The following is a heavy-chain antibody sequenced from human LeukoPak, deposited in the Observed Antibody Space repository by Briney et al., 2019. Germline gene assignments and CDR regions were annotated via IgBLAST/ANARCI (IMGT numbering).Heavy chain of an antibody. CDR2: IYFGDSDP. CDR3: ARSTGSSSSWEFDY. CDR1: GYSFTSYW. Sequence: GESLKISCKGSGYSFTSYWIGWLRQMPGEGLEWMGVIYFGDSDPRYSPSFQGQVTISADKSITTAYLQWSSLKASDTAMYYCARSTGSSSSWEFDYWGQGTPVTVSS. D-gene: IGHD6-13*01. V-gene: IGHV5-51*01. J-gene: IGHJ4*02.